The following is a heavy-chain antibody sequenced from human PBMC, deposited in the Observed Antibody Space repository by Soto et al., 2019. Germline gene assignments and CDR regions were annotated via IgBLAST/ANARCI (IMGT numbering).Heavy chain of an antibody. CDR1: GGSISSNDFY. D-gene: IGHD6-13*01. Sequence: PSETLSLTCIVSGGSISSNDFYWSWIRQHPGKGLEWIGYIYYSGNTYYNPSLKSRVTILVDTSKNQFSLKVSSVTAADTAVYYCARLSGSWQSWFGPWGQGTLVTV. V-gene: IGHV4-31*03. CDR3: ARLSGSWQSWFGP. CDR2: IYYSGNT. J-gene: IGHJ5*02.